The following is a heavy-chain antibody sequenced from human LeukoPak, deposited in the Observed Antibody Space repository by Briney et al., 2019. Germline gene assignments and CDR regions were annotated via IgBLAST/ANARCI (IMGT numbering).Heavy chain of an antibody. D-gene: IGHD3-22*01. CDR3: ARDLRYYYDSSGFNWFDP. J-gene: IGHJ5*02. CDR1: GFTFSDYY. V-gene: IGHV3-11*04. Sequence: PGGSLRLSCAASGFTFSDYYMSWIRQAPGKGLEWVSYISSSGSTIYYADSVKGRFTISRDNAKNSLYLQMNSLRAEDTAVYYCARDLRYYYDSSGFNWFDPWGQGTLVTVSS. CDR2: ISSSGSTI.